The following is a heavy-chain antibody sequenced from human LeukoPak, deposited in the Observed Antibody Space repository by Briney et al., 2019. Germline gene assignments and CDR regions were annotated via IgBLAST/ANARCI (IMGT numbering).Heavy chain of an antibody. D-gene: IGHD6-13*01. V-gene: IGHV1-69*13. CDR1: GGTFSSYA. J-gene: IGHJ5*02. CDR2: IIPIFGTA. CDR3: ARDPRRLALAAAGLFDP. Sequence: LVKVSCKASGGTFSSYAISWVRQAPGQGLEWMGGIIPIFGTANYAQKFQGRVTITADESTSTAYMELSSLRSEDTAVYYCARDPRRLALAAAGLFDPWGQGTLVTVSS.